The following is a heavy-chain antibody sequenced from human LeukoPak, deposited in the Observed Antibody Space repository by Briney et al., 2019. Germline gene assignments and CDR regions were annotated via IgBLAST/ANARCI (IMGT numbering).Heavy chain of an antibody. CDR2: INPNSGGT. J-gene: IGHJ3*02. CDR3: AASALRYFDWLTPRNAFDI. D-gene: IGHD3-9*01. Sequence: ASVKVSCKASGYTFTGYYMHWVRQAPGQGLEWMGWINPNSGGTNYAQKFQGRVTMTRDTSISTAYMELSRLRSDDTAVYYCAASALRYFDWLTPRNAFDIWGQGTMVTVSS. CDR1: GYTFTGYY. V-gene: IGHV1-2*02.